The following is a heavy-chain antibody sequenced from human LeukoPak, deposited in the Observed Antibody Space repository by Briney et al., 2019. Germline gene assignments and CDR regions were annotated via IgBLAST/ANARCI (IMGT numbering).Heavy chain of an antibody. V-gene: IGHV3-74*03. CDR2: IKSDGSGT. CDR1: GFSFSVSW. J-gene: IGHJ4*02. D-gene: IGHD2/OR15-2a*01. Sequence: GGSLRLSCAASGFSFSVSWMHWVRQAPGKGLVWVSVIKSDGSGTAYADSVKGRFTISRDNAKNTVYLQMNSLRDEDTAVYYCAKDYFGSLEYWGQGTLVTVSS. CDR3: AKDYFGSLEY.